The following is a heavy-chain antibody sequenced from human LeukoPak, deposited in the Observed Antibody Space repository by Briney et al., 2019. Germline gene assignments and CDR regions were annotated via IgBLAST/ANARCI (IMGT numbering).Heavy chain of an antibody. J-gene: IGHJ3*01. CDR3: IKDMGFDLLKDAFDV. CDR2: ISWDGRNM. V-gene: IGHV3-9*01. Sequence: PGGSLRLSCAASGFSFDDYAMHWVRQAPGQGLEWVSCISWDGRNMAYAASVKGRFTISRDNAQNSLYLQMYSLKSEDTAFYYCIKDMGFDLLKDAFDVWGQGMLVTVSS. D-gene: IGHD1-26*01. CDR1: GFSFDDYA.